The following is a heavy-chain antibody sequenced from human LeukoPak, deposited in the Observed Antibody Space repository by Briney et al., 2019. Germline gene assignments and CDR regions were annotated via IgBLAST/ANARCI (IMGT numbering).Heavy chain of an antibody. CDR1: GGSISSYY. CDR2: IYTSGST. D-gene: IGHD1-7*01. J-gene: IGHJ4*02. V-gene: IGHV4-4*07. CDR3: ARAEGITGTTDY. Sequence: SETLSLTCTVSGGSISSYYWSWVRQPAGKGLERIGRIYTSGSTNYNPPLKSRVTMSVDTSKNQFSLKLSSVTAADTAVYYCARAEGITGTTDYWGQGTLVTVSS.